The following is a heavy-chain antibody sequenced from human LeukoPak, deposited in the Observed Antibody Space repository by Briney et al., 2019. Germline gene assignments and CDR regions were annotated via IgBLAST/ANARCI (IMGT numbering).Heavy chain of an antibody. CDR2: INPNSGGT. J-gene: IGHJ4*02. V-gene: IGHV1-2*02. CDR1: GYTFTGYY. CDR3: ARVSSLDYYGSGSYYNSFDY. D-gene: IGHD3-10*01. Sequence: ASVKVSCKASGYTFTGYYMHWVRQAPGQGLEWMGWINPNSGGTNYAQKFQGRVTMTRDTSISTAYMELSRLRSDDTAVYYCARVSSLDYYGSGSYYNSFDYWGQGTLVTVSS.